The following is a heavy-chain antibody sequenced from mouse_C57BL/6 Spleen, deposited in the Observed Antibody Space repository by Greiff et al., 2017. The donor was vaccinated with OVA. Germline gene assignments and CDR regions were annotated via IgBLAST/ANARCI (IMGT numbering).Heavy chain of an antibody. Sequence: QVHVKQSGAELARPGASVKMSCKASGYTFTSYTMHWVKQRPGQGLEWIGYINPSSGYTKYNQKFKDKATLTADKSSSTAYMQLSSLTSEDSAVYYCARDGYYPYYAMDYWGQGTSVTVSS. D-gene: IGHD2-3*01. CDR2: INPSSGYT. CDR1: GYTFTSYT. J-gene: IGHJ4*01. CDR3: ARDGYYPYYAMDY. V-gene: IGHV1-4*01.